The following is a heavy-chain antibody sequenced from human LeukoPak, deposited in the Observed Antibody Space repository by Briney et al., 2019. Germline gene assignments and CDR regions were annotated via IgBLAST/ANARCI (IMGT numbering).Heavy chain of an antibody. J-gene: IGHJ3*01. D-gene: IGHD6-19*01. CDR2: INPHSGDT. Sequence: ASVKVSCKASGYTFTSYAMNWVRQAPGQGLEWMGWINPHSGDTKSVQWFQGRVTMTRDTSISTAYMELSRLRSDDTAVYYCARGGVGAGTGAFDLWGQGTMVTVSS. CDR3: ARGGVGAGTGAFDL. V-gene: IGHV1-2*02. CDR1: GYTFTSYA.